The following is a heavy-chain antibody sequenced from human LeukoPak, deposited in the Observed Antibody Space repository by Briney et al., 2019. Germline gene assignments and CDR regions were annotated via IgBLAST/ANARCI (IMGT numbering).Heavy chain of an antibody. CDR3: ARWVQGPGDAFDI. V-gene: IGHV1-2*02. D-gene: IGHD1-26*01. Sequence: ASVKVSCKASGYTFTGYYMHWVRQAPGQGLEWMGWINPNSGGTNYAQKFQGRVTMTRDTSISTAYMELSWLRSDDTAVYYCARWVQGPGDAFDIWGQGTMVTVSS. CDR2: INPNSGGT. J-gene: IGHJ3*02. CDR1: GYTFTGYY.